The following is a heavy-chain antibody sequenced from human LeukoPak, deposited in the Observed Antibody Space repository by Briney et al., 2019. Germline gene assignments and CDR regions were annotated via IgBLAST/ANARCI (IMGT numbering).Heavy chain of an antibody. CDR1: GFTFGIYA. J-gene: IGHJ6*02. D-gene: IGHD1-1*01. V-gene: IGHV3-23*01. Sequence: PGGSLRLSCAASGFTFGIYAMTWVRQNPGKGLEWVSGISGRGSSTYYADSVKGRLTISRDNSKNTLYLQMNTLRAEDTAVYYCAKALNWNPDYYHYGLDVWGQGTTVTVSS. CDR3: AKALNWNPDYYHYGLDV. CDR2: ISGRGSST.